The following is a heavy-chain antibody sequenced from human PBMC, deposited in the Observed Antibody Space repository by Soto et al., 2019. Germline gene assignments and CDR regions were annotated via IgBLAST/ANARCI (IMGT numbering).Heavy chain of an antibody. J-gene: IGHJ4*02. CDR1: GFTFSTYA. Sequence: GSLRLSCAASGFTFSTYAMSWVRQAPGKGLEWVSAISDSGYNTYYADSVKGRFTFSRDNSKNTLSLQMNSLRAEDTAMYYCVKDRSSSDWYGYFDYWGQGTLVTVSS. D-gene: IGHD6-19*01. CDR2: ISDSGYNT. CDR3: VKDRSSSDWYGYFDY. V-gene: IGHV3-23*01.